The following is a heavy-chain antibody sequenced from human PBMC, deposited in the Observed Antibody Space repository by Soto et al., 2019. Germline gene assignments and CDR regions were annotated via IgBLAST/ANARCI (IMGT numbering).Heavy chain of an antibody. Sequence: QVQLVQSGAEVKKPGSSVKVSCKASGGTFSSYTISWVRQAPGQGLEWMGRIIPILGIANYAQKFQGRVTMTADKSTSTAYMELSSLRSEDTAVYYCARAGSSGWADAFDIWGQGTMGTVSS. CDR1: GGTFSSYT. CDR3: ARAGSSGWADAFDI. D-gene: IGHD6-19*01. V-gene: IGHV1-69*02. J-gene: IGHJ3*02. CDR2: IIPILGIA.